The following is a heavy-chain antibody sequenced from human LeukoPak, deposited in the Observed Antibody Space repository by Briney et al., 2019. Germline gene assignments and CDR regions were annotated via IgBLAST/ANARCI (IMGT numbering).Heavy chain of an antibody. Sequence: SGGSLRLSCAASGFTFSSYGMHWVRQAPGKGLEWVAVMWYDGSNKYYADSVKGRFTISRDNSKNTLYLQMNSLRAEDTAVYYCARDRRDGYNYFVYWGQGTLVTVSS. CDR3: ARDRRDGYNYFVY. CDR1: GFTFSSYG. V-gene: IGHV3-33*01. D-gene: IGHD5-24*01. CDR2: MWYDGSNK. J-gene: IGHJ4*02.